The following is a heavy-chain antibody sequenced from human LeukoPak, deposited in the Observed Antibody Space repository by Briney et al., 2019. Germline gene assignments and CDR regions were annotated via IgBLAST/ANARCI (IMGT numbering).Heavy chain of an antibody. J-gene: IGHJ5*02. D-gene: IGHD3-10*01. CDR2: INHSGST. CDR1: GGSFSGYY. V-gene: IGHV4-34*01. CDR3: AKNTPPPPPRYGSGSYLPTYNWFDP. Sequence: SETLSLTCAVYGGSFSGYYWSWIRQPPGKGLEWIGEINHSGSTNYNPSLKSRVTISVDTSKNQFSLKLSSVTAADTAVYYCAKNTPPPPPRYGSGSYLPTYNWFDPWGQGTLVTVSS.